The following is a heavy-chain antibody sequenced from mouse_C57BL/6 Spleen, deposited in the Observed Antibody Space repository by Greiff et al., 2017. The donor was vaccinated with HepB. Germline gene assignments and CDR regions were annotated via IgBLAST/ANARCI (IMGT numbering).Heavy chain of an antibody. V-gene: IGHV1-81*01. CDR3: ARRAVITTVVEARYWYFDV. D-gene: IGHD1-1*01. CDR1: GYTFTSYG. CDR2: IYPRSGNT. J-gene: IGHJ1*03. Sequence: QVQLKQSGAELARPGASVKLSCKASGYTFTSYGISWVKQRTGQGLEWIGEIYPRSGNTYYNEKFKGKATLTADKSSSTAYIELRSLTSEDYAVYFCARRAVITTVVEARYWYFDVWGTGTTVTVSS.